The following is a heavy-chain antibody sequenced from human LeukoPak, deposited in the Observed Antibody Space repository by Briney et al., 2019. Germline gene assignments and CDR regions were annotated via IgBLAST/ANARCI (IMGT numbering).Heavy chain of an antibody. D-gene: IGHD2-15*01. CDR2: IIPIFGTA. J-gene: IGHJ3*02. V-gene: IGHV1-69*05. Sequence: GASVKVSCKASGGTFSGYAISWVRQAPGQGLEWMGRIIPIFGTANYAQKFQGRVTITTDESTSTAYMELSSLRSEDTAVYYCAREGRIVVVVAATPADAFDIWGQGTMVTVSS. CDR3: AREGRIVVVVAATPADAFDI. CDR1: GGTFSGYA.